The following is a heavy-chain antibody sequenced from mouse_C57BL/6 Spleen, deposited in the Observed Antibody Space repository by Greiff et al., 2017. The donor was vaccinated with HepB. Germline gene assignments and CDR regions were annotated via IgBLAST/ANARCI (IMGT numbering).Heavy chain of an antibody. CDR2: INYDGSSN. V-gene: IGHV5-16*01. CDR3: ARARGVGDGYPHWYFDV. J-gene: IGHJ1*03. D-gene: IGHD2-3*01. CDR1: GFTFSDYY. Sequence: DVLLVESEGGLVQPGRSMKLSCTASGFTFSDYYMAWVRQFPEKGLEWVAHINYDGSSNYYLDPLKSRFIISRDNAKNILYLQMSSLKSEDTATYYCARARGVGDGYPHWYFDVWGTGTTVTVSS.